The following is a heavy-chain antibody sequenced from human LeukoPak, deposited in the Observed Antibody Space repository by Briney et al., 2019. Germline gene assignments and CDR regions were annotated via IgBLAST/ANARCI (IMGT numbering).Heavy chain of an antibody. D-gene: IGHD3-10*01. CDR1: GFTFTTSV. J-gene: IGHJ4*02. Sequence: PGGSLRLSCAASGFTFTTSVMSWVRQAPGKGLEWVSVISGSGGVTYYADSVKGRFTISRDNSQNTLYLQMNSLRAEDTAVYYCARAYYYPSGSYYLHFDYWGQGTLVTVSS. CDR3: ARAYYYPSGSYYLHFDY. CDR2: ISGSGGVT. V-gene: IGHV3-23*01.